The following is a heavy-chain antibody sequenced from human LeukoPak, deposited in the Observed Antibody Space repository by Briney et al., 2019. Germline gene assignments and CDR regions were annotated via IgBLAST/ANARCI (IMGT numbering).Heavy chain of an antibody. D-gene: IGHD5-18*01. CDR3: VKEPRGYSFSFDI. CDR1: GFTFSSYV. V-gene: IGHV3-23*01. J-gene: IGHJ3*02. CDR2: ISGRVGRT. Sequence: GGSLRLSCAASGFTFSSYVMTWVRQAPGKGLEWVSDISGRVGRTDYADSVKGRFTISRDTSTNTLYLRMDSLRAEDTAVYYCVKEPRGYSFSFDIWGQGTMVTVSS.